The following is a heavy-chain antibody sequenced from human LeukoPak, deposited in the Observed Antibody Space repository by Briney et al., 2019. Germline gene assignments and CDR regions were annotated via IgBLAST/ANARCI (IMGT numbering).Heavy chain of an antibody. V-gene: IGHV3-21*01. J-gene: IGHJ6*02. Sequence: PGGSLRLSCAASEFTFSTYTMNWVRQAPGKGLEWVSSIGTGNRYIYYADSVKGRFTISRDNAKNSLYLQMNSLRAEDTAVYYCARDRSGGSWTYYYGMDVWGRGTTVTVSS. CDR1: EFTFSTYT. CDR2: IGTGNRYI. D-gene: IGHD2-15*01. CDR3: ARDRSGGSWTYYYGMDV.